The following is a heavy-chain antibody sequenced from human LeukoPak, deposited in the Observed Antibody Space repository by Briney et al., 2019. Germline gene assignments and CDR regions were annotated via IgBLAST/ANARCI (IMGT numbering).Heavy chain of an antibody. Sequence: GASVKVSCKASGYTFSSYDINWVRQATGQGLEWMGWMIPNSGNTGYAQKFQGRATMTRNISISTAYMELSSLRSEDTAVYYCAIPAGTDAFDIWGQGTVVTVSS. J-gene: IGHJ3*02. CDR2: MIPNSGNT. CDR3: AIPAGTDAFDI. V-gene: IGHV1-8*01. D-gene: IGHD2-2*01. CDR1: GYTFSSYD.